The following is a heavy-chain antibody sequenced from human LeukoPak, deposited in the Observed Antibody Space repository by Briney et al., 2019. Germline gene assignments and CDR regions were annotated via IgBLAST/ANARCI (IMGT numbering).Heavy chain of an antibody. CDR2: IYYSGST. CDR1: GGSVSSGSYY. V-gene: IGHV4-61*01. CDR3: ARDKLVGYYYGMDA. J-gene: IGHJ6*02. D-gene: IGHD2-2*01. Sequence: SETLSLTCTVSGGSVSSGSYYWSWIRQPPGKGLEWIGYIYYSGSTNYNPSLKSRVTISVDTSKNQFSLKLSSVTAADTAMYYCARDKLVGYYYGMDAWGQGTTVTVSS.